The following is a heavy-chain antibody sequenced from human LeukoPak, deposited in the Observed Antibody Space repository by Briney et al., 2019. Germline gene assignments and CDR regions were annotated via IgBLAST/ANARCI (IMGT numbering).Heavy chain of an antibody. CDR1: GGTFSSYA. J-gene: IGHJ4*02. CDR2: IIPILGIA. D-gene: IGHD3-22*01. V-gene: IGHV1-69*04. Sequence: GASVKVSCKASGGTFSSYAISWVRQAPGQGLEWMGRIIPILGIANYAQKFQGRVTMTEDTSTDTAYMELSSLRSEDTAVYYCASDSSGYYRFDYWGQGTLVTVSS. CDR3: ASDSSGYYRFDY.